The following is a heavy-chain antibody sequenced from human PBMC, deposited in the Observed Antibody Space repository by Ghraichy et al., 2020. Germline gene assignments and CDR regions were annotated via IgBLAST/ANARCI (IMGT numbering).Heavy chain of an antibody. J-gene: IGHJ5*02. Sequence: SETLSLTCTVSGGSISSYYWSWIRQPPGKGLEWIGYIYYSGSTNYNPSLKSRVTISVDTSKNQFSLKLSSVTAADTAVYYCARGTRRIEYNWFDPWGQGTLVTVSS. CDR3: ARGTRRIEYNWFDP. CDR1: GGSISSYY. D-gene: IGHD5-12*01. V-gene: IGHV4-59*01. CDR2: IYYSGST.